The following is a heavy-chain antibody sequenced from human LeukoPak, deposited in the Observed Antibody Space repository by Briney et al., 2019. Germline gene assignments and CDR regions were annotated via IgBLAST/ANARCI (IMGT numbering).Heavy chain of an antibody. D-gene: IGHD3-10*01. V-gene: IGHV4-59*01. CDR2: IYYSGST. J-gene: IGHJ4*02. CDR1: GGSISSYY. CDR3: ARATGYGSGSYNDY. Sequence: SETLSLTCTVSGGSISSYYWSWIRQPPGKGLEWIGYIYYSGSTNYNPSLKSRVTISVDTSKNQFSLKLSSVTAADTAVYYCARATGYGSGSYNDYWGQGTLVTVSS.